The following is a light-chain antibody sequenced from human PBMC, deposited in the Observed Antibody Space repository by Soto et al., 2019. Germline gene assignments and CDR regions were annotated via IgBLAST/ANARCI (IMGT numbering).Light chain of an antibody. CDR3: LQDYIDPQT. V-gene: IGKV1-6*01. J-gene: IGKJ1*01. CDR1: QDIGND. Sequence: AIQMTQSPSSLSAFIGDRVTITCRASQDIGNDLGWYQQKPGKAPKLLIYSASTLQSGVPSRFSGSGSGTDFTLSISNLQPEDFASYYCLQDYIDPQTFGQGTNVEIK. CDR2: SAS.